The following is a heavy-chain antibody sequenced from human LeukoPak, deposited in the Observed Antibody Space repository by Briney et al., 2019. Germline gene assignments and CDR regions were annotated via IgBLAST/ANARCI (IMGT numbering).Heavy chain of an antibody. J-gene: IGHJ4*02. V-gene: IGHV3-23*01. CDR3: AKDGYGNPGS. CDR2: ISGSGGST. D-gene: IGHD5-12*01. Sequence: GGSLRLSCAASGFTFSNYAMSWVRQAPGKGLEWVSGISGSGGSTYYADSVKGRFTISRDNSKNTLYLQMNSLRAEDTAVYYCAKDGYGNPGSWGQGTLVTVSS. CDR1: GFTFSNYA.